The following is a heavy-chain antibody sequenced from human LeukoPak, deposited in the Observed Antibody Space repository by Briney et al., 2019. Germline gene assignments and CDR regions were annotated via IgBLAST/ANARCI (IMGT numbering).Heavy chain of an antibody. Sequence: GGSLRLSCAASGFTVSSNYMSWVRQAPGKGLEWVSVIYSGGSTYYADSVKGRFTISRDNSKNTLYLQMNSLRAEDTAVYYCASHTVVVTATHDAFVFWGQGTMVTVSS. CDR3: ASHTVVVTATHDAFVF. D-gene: IGHD2-21*02. CDR2: IYSGGST. V-gene: IGHV3-66*04. CDR1: GFTVSSNY. J-gene: IGHJ3*01.